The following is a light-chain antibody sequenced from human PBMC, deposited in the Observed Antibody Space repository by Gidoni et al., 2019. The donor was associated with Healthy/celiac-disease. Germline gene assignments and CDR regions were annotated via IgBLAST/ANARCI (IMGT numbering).Light chain of an antibody. CDR1: QSVSSY. Sequence: IVMKQSPATLSVSPGERATLACRASQSVSSYLASSPQTPGQAPRLLIDGASPRATGIPPRYRGSGSGTEFTLTIRSLQSEDFAVYYCQQYNNWPSFGQGTQVEIK. J-gene: IGKJ1*01. CDR3: QQYNNWPS. V-gene: IGKV3-15*01. CDR2: GAS.